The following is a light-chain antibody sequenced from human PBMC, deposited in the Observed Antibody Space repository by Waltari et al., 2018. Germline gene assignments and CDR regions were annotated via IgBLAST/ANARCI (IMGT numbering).Light chain of an antibody. CDR2: ANN. Sequence: QSVLTQPPTASGTPGQRVTIPCSGGSSNIGSNNVNRYQHLPGATPRPLIYANNQRPSGVPDRFSGSKSGTSASLAISGLRSEDEADYYCAAWDDTLRGLFGGGTKLTVV. CDR3: AAWDDTLRGL. V-gene: IGLV1-47*01. J-gene: IGLJ2*01. CDR1: SSNIGSNN.